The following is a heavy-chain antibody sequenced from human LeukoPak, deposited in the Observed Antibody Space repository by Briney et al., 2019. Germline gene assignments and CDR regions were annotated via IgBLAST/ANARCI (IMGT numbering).Heavy chain of an antibody. Sequence: SETLSLTCTVSGGSIGTYSWAWVRQHPGKGREWIGYIYYSGSTNYNPSLKSRVTISVDTSKNQFSLKLSSVTAADTAVYYCARLTAWTTTNFDFWGQGTLVTVSS. CDR1: GGSIGTYS. D-gene: IGHD1-26*01. V-gene: IGHV4-59*08. CDR2: IYYSGST. CDR3: ARLTAWTTTNFDF. J-gene: IGHJ4*02.